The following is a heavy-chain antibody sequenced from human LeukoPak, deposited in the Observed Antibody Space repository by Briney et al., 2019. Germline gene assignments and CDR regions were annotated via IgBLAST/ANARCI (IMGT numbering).Heavy chain of an antibody. V-gene: IGHV3-7*03. D-gene: IGHD2-15*01. J-gene: IGHJ4*02. Sequence: GGSLRLSCAASGFTFSSYWMSWVRQAPGKGLEWVANIKQDGSEKYYVDSVKGRFTISRDNSKNTLYLQMNSLRAEDTAVYYCAKDRGYCSGGSCSFNYWGQGTLVTVSS. CDR1: GFTFSSYW. CDR3: AKDRGYCSGGSCSFNY. CDR2: IKQDGSEK.